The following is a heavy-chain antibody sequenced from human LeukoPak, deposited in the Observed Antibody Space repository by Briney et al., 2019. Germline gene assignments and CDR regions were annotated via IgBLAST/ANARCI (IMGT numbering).Heavy chain of an antibody. D-gene: IGHD3-10*01. CDR3: ARDRGGSGSYSYYYYGMDV. Sequence: SETLSLTCTVSGGSISSYYWSWIRQPPGKGLEWIGYIYYSGSTNYNPSLKSRVTISVDTSKNQFSLKLSSVTAADTAVYYCARDRGGSGSYSYYYYGMDVWGQGTTVTVSS. V-gene: IGHV4-59*01. J-gene: IGHJ6*02. CDR2: IYYSGST. CDR1: GGSISSYY.